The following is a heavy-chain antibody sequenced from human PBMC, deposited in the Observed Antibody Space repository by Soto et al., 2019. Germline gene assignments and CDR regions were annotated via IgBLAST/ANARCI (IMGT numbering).Heavy chain of an antibody. J-gene: IGHJ4*02. V-gene: IGHV3-48*02. Sequence: EVQLVESGGGLVQPGGSLRLSCAASGFPFSSYAMNWVRQAPGKGLEWVSYINSGSSTIYDADSAKGRFTISRDNAKNSLYLQMNSLRDEDTAVYFCVRDRGYTGYDLQYWGQGALVAVSS. CDR1: GFPFSSYA. CDR3: VRDRGYTGYDLQY. CDR2: INSGSSTI. D-gene: IGHD5-12*01.